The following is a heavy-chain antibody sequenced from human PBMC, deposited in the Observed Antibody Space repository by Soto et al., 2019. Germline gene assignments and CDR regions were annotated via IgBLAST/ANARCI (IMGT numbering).Heavy chain of an antibody. CDR1: GFSLSSTRVA. CDR2: IYWDDDK. Sequence: QITLKESGPTLVKPTQTLTLTCTFSGFSLSSTRVAVGWIRQPPGKALEWLALIYWDDDKRYSSFLKSRLTIPXXTXKNQVVLTMSNMDPVDTARYYCAHIVVAGLGYDFDYWGQGTLVTVSS. D-gene: IGHD6-19*01. J-gene: IGHJ4*02. V-gene: IGHV2-5*02. CDR3: AHIVVAGLGYDFDY.